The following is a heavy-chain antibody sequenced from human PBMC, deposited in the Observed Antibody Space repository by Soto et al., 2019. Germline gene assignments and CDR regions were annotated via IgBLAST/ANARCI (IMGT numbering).Heavy chain of an antibody. CDR3: ARGRYYYDSSGYHSPFDY. CDR2: IYSGGST. J-gene: IGHJ4*02. D-gene: IGHD3-22*01. V-gene: IGHV3-53*02. Sequence: EAQLVETGGGLIQPGGSLRVSCAASGFTVSSYYMSWVRQAPGKGLEWVSVIYSGGSTYYADSVKGRFTVSRDNSKNMLSLQMNSLRAEDTAVYYCARGRYYYDSSGYHSPFDYWGQGTLVTVSS. CDR1: GFTVSSYY.